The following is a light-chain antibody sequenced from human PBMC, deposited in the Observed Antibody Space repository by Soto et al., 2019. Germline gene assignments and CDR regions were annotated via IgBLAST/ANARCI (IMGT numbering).Light chain of an antibody. CDR3: QHYGSTVYT. Sequence: DIVLTQSPGTLSLSPGERATLSCRASQSVGSNYLAWYQQKPGQAPRLLIYGAFSRDTGIPDRFSGSGSGTDFTLTMTRLEPEDIAVYYCQHYGSTVYTFGQGTKLEIK. J-gene: IGKJ2*01. V-gene: IGKV3-20*01. CDR2: GAF. CDR1: QSVGSNY.